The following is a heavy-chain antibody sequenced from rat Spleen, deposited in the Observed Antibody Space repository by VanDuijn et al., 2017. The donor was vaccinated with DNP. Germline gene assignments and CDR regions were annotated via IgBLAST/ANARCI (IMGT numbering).Heavy chain of an antibody. J-gene: IGHJ4*01. CDR3: TRDGSPYYSSYMDVMDA. Sequence: EVQLKESGPGLVQPSQTLSLTCTVSGFSLTDYSVHWVRQPPGKGLEWMGVMWSGGSTAYNSALKSRLSISRDTSKSQVFLKMNSPQTEDTAIYYCTRDGSPYYSSYMDVMDAWGQGASVTVSS. CDR2: MWSGGST. CDR1: GFSLTDYS. D-gene: IGHD1-2*01. V-gene: IGHV2S63*01.